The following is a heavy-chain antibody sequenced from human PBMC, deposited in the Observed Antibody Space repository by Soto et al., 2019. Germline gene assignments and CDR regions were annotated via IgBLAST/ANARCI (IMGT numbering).Heavy chain of an antibody. J-gene: IGHJ6*03. CDR1: GYTFTSYG. V-gene: IGHV1-18*01. CDR2: IGAYNGKI. D-gene: IGHD3-3*01. CDR3: ARDTVRGDFWSGYLAGYMDV. Sequence: ASVKVSCKASGYTFTSYGISWVRQAPGQGLEWMGWIGAYNGKINYAQKLQGRDTMTTDTSTSTAYMKLRSLRSDDTAEYYRARDTVRGDFWSGYLAGYMDVWGKGTTVTVSS.